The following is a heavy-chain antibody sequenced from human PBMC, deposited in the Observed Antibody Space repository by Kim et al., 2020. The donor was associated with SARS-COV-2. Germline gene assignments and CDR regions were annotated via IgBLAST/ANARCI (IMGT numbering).Heavy chain of an antibody. J-gene: IGHJ6*02. CDR2: IKQDGSEK. Sequence: GGSLRLSCAASGFTFSSYWMSWVRQAPGKGLEWVANIKQDGSEKYYVDSVKGRFSISRDNAKNSLYLQMNSLRAEDTAVYYCARDDTSSGLYYYYYYGMDVWGQGTTVTVSS. CDR3: ARDDTSSGLYYYYYYGMDV. D-gene: IGHD6-19*01. CDR1: GFTFSSYW. V-gene: IGHV3-7*01.